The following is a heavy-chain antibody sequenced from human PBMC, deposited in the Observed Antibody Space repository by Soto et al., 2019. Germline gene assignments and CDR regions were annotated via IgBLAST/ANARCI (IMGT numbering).Heavy chain of an antibody. V-gene: IGHV3-7*03. CDR1: GISTSSYW. CDR3: VTGYHSDY. Sequence: GGSLRLSCAASGISTSSYWMGWVRQAPGRGLEWVASIKKDGSEKYYMDSLKGRFTISRDDALNSLYLQMNSLRAEDTAVYFCVTGYHSDYWGQGTLVTVSS. J-gene: IGHJ4*02. CDR2: IKKDGSEK. D-gene: IGHD5-18*01.